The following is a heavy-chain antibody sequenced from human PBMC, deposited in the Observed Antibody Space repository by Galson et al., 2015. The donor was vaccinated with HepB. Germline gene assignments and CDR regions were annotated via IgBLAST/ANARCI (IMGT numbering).Heavy chain of an antibody. CDR2: ISGTSNYI. V-gene: IGHV3-21*01. CDR3: AREGDSSGHYKYFDL. D-gene: IGHD3-22*01. Sequence: SLRLSCAASGFTFISRSINWVRQAPGKGLEWVSCISGTSNYIYYADSVKGRFTVSRDNAKNSAYLQMNSLGVEDTAVYYCAREGDSSGHYKYFDLWGRGTLVIVSS. J-gene: IGHJ2*01. CDR1: GFTFISRS.